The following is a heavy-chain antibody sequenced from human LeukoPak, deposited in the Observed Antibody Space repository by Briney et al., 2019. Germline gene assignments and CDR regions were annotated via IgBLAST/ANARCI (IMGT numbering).Heavy chain of an antibody. V-gene: IGHV3-7*01. D-gene: IGHD2-15*01. CDR3: ARDYSIDV. J-gene: IGHJ3*01. CDR2: IKQDGSEK. Sequence: PGGSLRLSCAASGFTFSSYWMTWVRQAPGKGLEWVANIKQDGSEKYYVDSVKGRFTISRDNAKNSLYLQMNSLRVEDTAVYHCARDYSIDVWGQGAMVTVSS. CDR1: GFTFSSYW.